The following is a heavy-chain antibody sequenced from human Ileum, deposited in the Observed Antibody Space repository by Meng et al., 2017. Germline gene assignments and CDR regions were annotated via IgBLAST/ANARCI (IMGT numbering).Heavy chain of an antibody. V-gene: IGHV4-39*02. CDR1: GGSISGSTYY. CDR3: ASRYSSSPGWFDP. D-gene: IGHD6-6*01. CDR2: FYYPALA. Sequence: QLQLQESGPGLVKPSETLPLTFPLSGGSISGSTYYWVWIRQPPGKGLEWIGSFYYPALASYNPSPKSRVTISADTSRNNFSLRLTSVTAADTAVYYCASRYSSSPGWFDPWGQGTLVTVSS. J-gene: IGHJ5*02.